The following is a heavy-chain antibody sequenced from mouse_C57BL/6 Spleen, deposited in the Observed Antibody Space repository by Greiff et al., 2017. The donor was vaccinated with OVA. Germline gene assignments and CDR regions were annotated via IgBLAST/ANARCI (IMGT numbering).Heavy chain of an antibody. D-gene: IGHD2-1*01. J-gene: IGHJ4*01. V-gene: IGHV1-15*01. CDR2: IDPETGGT. CDR3: TRVYYGNPYYAMDY. CDR1: GYTFTDYE. Sequence: VQLQQSGAELVRPGASVTLSCKASGYTFTDYEMHWVKQTPVHGLEWIGAIDPETGGTAYNQKFKGKAILTADKSSSTAYMELRSLTSEDSAVYYCTRVYYGNPYYAMDYWGQGTSVTVSS.